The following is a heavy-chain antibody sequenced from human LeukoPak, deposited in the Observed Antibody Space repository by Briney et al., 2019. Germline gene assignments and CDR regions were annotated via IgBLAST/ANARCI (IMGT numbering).Heavy chain of an antibody. D-gene: IGHD2-2*01. J-gene: IGHJ4*02. V-gene: IGHV3-23*01. CDR1: GFTFSSYA. Sequence: GGSQRLSCAASGFTFSSYAMHWVRQAPGKGLEWVSGISGGGDSTYYADSVKGRFTISRDNSKNTLYLQMDSLRVEDTAVYYCATFQIVVVPAAEDFDYWGQGTLVTVSS. CDR3: ATFQIVVVPAAEDFDY. CDR2: ISGGGDST.